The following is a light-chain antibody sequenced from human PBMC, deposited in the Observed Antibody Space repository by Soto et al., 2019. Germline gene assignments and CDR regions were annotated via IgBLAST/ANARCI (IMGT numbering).Light chain of an antibody. Sequence: QSVLTQSPSASASLGASVNLTCTLSSGHRNYAVAWYQQQPEKGPRFLMKVNSDGSHTKGGGVSDRFSGSSSGAERYLTISSLQSEDEADYYCQTWGAATLVFGGGTKLTVL. CDR1: SGHRNYA. CDR3: QTWGAATLV. V-gene: IGLV4-69*01. CDR2: VNSDGSH. J-gene: IGLJ2*01.